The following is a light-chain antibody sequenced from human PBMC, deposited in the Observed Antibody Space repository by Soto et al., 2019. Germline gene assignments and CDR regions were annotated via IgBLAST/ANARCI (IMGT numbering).Light chain of an antibody. CDR2: GAS. J-gene: IGKJ5*01. CDR3: QQRENWPIT. CDR1: QSVNNN. Sequence: ETLMTQSPATLSVSPGERATLSCRASQSVNNNLAWYQQKLGQAPRVLIYGASTRATGIPARFTGSGSGTEFTLSINRLQYEDSAVDYCQQRENWPITFGEGTRLEI. V-gene: IGKV3-15*01.